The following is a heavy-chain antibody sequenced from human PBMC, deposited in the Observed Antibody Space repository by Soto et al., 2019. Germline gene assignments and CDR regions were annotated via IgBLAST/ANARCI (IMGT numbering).Heavy chain of an antibody. D-gene: IGHD3-10*01. Sequence: GGSLRLSCAASGFTFSSYSMNWVRQAPGKGLEWVSYISSSSSTIYYADSVKGRFTISRDNAKNSLYLQMNSLRDEDTAVYYCARDEAIWFGELRAGYYYGMDVWGQGTTVTVSS. CDR2: ISSSSSTI. J-gene: IGHJ6*02. V-gene: IGHV3-48*02. CDR3: ARDEAIWFGELRAGYYYGMDV. CDR1: GFTFSSYS.